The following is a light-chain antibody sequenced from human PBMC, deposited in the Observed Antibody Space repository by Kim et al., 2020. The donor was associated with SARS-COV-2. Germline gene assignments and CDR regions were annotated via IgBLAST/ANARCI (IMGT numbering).Light chain of an antibody. CDR3: QQYYSYPRT. CDR2: AAS. J-gene: IGKJ1*01. V-gene: IGKV1-8*01. CDR1: QGISSY. Sequence: AIRMTQSPSSLSASTGDRVTITCRASQGISSYLGWYQQKPGKAPKLLIYAASTLQSGVPPRFSGSGSGTDFTLTISCLQSEDFATYYCQQYYSYPRTFGQGTKVDIK.